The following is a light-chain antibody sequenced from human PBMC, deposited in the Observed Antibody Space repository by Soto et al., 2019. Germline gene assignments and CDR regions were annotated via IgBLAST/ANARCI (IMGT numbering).Light chain of an antibody. CDR1: QDIGNS. Sequence: DIQMTQSPSSLSASVGDRVTITCQASQDIGNSLHWYQQKPGKAPKPLVYDASNLETGVPSRFSGRRSGADFTFTISGLQPEDIATYYCQHYEVFGGGTKVEIK. CDR3: QHYEV. J-gene: IGKJ4*01. CDR2: DAS. V-gene: IGKV1-33*01.